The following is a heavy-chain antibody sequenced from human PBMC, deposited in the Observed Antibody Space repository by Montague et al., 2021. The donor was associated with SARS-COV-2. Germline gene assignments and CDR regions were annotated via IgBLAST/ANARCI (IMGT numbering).Heavy chain of an antibody. CDR2: TYYRSKWYN. V-gene: IGHV6-1*01. Sequence: CAISGDSVSSNSATWNWVRQSPSRGLEWLGRTYYRSKWYNDYAVSVRGRVTINPDTSKNQFSLQLNSVTPEDTAIYYCTSGREGNYKVMDVWGQGTTATVSS. J-gene: IGHJ6*02. CDR3: TSGREGNYKVMDV. CDR1: GDSVSSNSAT. D-gene: IGHD5-24*01.